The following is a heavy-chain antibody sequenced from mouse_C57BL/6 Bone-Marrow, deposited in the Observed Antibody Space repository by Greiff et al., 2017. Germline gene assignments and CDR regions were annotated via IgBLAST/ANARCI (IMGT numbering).Heavy chain of an antibody. CDR3: ARGTVVATFDY. J-gene: IGHJ2*01. CDR1: GYTFTSYW. CDR2: IDPSDSET. D-gene: IGHD1-1*01. Sequence: VQLKQPGAELVRPGSSVKLSCKASGYTFTSYWMHWVKQRPIQGLEWIGNIDPSDSETHYNQKFKDKATLTVDKSSSTAYMQLSSLTSEDSAVYYCARGTVVATFDYWGQGTTLTVSS. V-gene: IGHV1-52*01.